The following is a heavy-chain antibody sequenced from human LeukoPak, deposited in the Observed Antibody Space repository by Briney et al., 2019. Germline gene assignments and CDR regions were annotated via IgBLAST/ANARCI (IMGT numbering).Heavy chain of an antibody. CDR1: GYMFTTYG. V-gene: IGHV1-18*01. CDR3: ARGGSGWLSDY. J-gene: IGHJ4*02. Sequence: GASVKVSCKASGYMFTTYGIAWVRQAPGQGLEWMGWINPYNGNTNYAQMLQDRVTMTTDTSTSTTYVELRSLRSDDTALYYCARGGSGWLSDYWGQGTLVTVSS. CDR2: INPYNGNT. D-gene: IGHD6-19*01.